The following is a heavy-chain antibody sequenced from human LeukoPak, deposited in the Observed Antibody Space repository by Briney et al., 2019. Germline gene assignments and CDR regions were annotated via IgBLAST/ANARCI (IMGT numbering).Heavy chain of an antibody. J-gene: IGHJ4*02. CDR2: LSGDGGTT. Sequence: GGSLRLSCAASGFTFSSYAMSWVRQAPGKGLEWVSALSGDGGTTYYTNSVRGRLTVSRDNFKNTVYLQMNSLRAEDTGMYYCASERNDDFWSGFFSFDNWGQGTLVTVSS. D-gene: IGHD3-3*01. CDR3: ASERNDDFWSGFFSFDN. V-gene: IGHV3-23*01. CDR1: GFTFSSYA.